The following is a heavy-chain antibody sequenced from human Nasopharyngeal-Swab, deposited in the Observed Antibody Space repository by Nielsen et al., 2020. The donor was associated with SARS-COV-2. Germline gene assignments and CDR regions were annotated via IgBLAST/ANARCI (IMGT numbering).Heavy chain of an antibody. CDR1: GYTFTGYY. J-gene: IGHJ5*02. CDR2: INPNSGAT. CDR3: ARDRGINWFDP. V-gene: IGHV1-2*04. Sequence: ASVKVSCKASGYTFTGYYMHWVRQAPGQGLEWMGWINPNSGATNYAQKFQGWVTMTRDTSISTAYMELSRLRSDDTAVYYCARDRGINWFDPWGQGTLVTVSS.